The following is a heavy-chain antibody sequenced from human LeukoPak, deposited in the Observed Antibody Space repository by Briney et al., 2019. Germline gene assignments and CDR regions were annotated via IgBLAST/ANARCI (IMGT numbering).Heavy chain of an antibody. CDR1: GFTFSSYW. CDR3: ARPVRYFDWSPTDY. J-gene: IGHJ4*02. D-gene: IGHD3-9*01. CDR2: IKQDGSEK. V-gene: IGHV3-7*01. Sequence: SGGSLRLSCAASGFTFSSYWMSWVRQAPGKGLEWVANIKQDGSEKYYVDSVKGRFTISRDNAKNSLYLQMNSLRAEDTAVYYCARPVRYFDWSPTDYWGQGTLVTVSS.